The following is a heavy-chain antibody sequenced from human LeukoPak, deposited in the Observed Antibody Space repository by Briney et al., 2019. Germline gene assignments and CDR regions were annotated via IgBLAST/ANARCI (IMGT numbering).Heavy chain of an antibody. CDR2: IYPGDSDT. V-gene: IGHV5-51*01. Sequence: GESLKISCKGSGYSFTSYWIGWVRQMPGKGLEWMGIIYPGDSDTRYSPSFQGQVTISADKSISTAYLQCSSLKASDTAMYYCARHGGNAPFGYLSGGLNYWGQGTLVTVSS. D-gene: IGHD2-15*01. CDR1: GYSFTSYW. CDR3: ARHGGNAPFGYLSGGLNY. J-gene: IGHJ4*02.